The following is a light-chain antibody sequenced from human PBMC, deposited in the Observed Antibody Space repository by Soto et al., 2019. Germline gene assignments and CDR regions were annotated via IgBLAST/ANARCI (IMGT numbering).Light chain of an antibody. Sequence: DIVMTQTPLSSPVTLGQPASISCRSSQSLLDSDGDTYLSWLQQRPGQPPRLLIYKTSSRFSGVPDRFSGSGAGTDFTLKTSRVEVEDVGVYYCMQATQFPHTFGQGTNLEI. CDR1: QSLLDSDGDTY. J-gene: IGKJ2*01. CDR3: MQATQFPHT. CDR2: KTS. V-gene: IGKV2-24*01.